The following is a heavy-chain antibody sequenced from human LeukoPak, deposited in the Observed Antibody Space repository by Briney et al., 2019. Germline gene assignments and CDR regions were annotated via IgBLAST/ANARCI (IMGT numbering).Heavy chain of an antibody. CDR3: ARGGVVVPARNSRIDY. CDR2: IYSSVST. J-gene: IGHJ4*02. D-gene: IGHD2-2*01. V-gene: IGHV4-39*01. CDR1: GGSISSNAYY. Sequence: PSETLSLTCTVSGGSISSNAYYWAWIRQPPGKGLEWIGSIYSSVSTYYNPSLKSRVTISVDTSKNQFSLRLSSVTAADTAVYYCARGGVVVPARNSRIDYWGQGTLVTVSS.